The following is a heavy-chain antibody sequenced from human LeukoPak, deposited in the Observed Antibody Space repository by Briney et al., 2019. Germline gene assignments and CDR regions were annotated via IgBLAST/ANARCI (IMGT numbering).Heavy chain of an antibody. J-gene: IGHJ3*02. CDR3: ARDPPTGPYAFDI. Sequence: SETLSLTCTVSGGSISSSSYYWGWIRQPPGKGLEWIGSIYYSGSTYYNPSLKSRVTISVDTSKNQFSLKLSSVTAADTAVYYCARDPPTGPYAFDIWGQGTMVTVSS. CDR2: IYYSGST. CDR1: GGSISSSSYY. V-gene: IGHV4-39*07. D-gene: IGHD4-17*01.